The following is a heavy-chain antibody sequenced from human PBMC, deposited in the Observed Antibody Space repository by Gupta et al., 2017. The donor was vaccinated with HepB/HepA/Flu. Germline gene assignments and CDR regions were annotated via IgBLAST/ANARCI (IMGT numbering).Heavy chain of an antibody. V-gene: IGHV3-48*03. J-gene: IGHJ4*02. Sequence: EVQLMASGGGLVQPGGSLRLSCAASGFTFSNYEMNWVRQAPGKGLGWVSYISSSGSAIYYADSVKGRFTISRDNAKNSLYLQMNSLRAEDTAVYYCARGVWDSSGYFHYWGQGTLVTVSS. CDR2: ISSSGSAI. CDR1: GFTFSNYE. D-gene: IGHD3-22*01. CDR3: ARGVWDSSGYFHY.